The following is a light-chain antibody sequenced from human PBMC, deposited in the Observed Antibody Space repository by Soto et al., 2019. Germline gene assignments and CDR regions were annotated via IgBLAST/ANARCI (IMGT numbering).Light chain of an antibody. Sequence: QSALTQPASVSGSPGQSITISCAGSSNDVGGYNLVSWYQHHPGKAPKLILYEDCQRPSGVSYRFSGSKSGNTASLTISGLQPEDEADYHCCTYAGGSSYVFGTGTKLTVL. CDR3: CTYAGGSSYV. J-gene: IGLJ1*01. CDR2: EDC. V-gene: IGLV2-23*01. CDR1: SNDVGGYNL.